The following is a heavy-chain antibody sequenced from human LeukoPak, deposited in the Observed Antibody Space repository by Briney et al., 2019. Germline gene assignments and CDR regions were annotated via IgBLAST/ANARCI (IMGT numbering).Heavy chain of an antibody. D-gene: IGHD3-10*01. CDR3: ARVRAQLWFGESY. Sequence: GGSLRLSCAASGFTVSSNHMSWVRQAPGKGLEWVSVIYSGGSTYYADSVKGRFTISRDNSKNTLYLQMNSLRAEDTAVYYCARVRAQLWFGESYWGQGTLVTVSS. CDR1: GFTVSSNH. CDR2: IYSGGST. V-gene: IGHV3-66*02. J-gene: IGHJ4*02.